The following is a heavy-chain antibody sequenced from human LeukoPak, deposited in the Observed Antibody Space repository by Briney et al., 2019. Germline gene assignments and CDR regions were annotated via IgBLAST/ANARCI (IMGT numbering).Heavy chain of an antibody. Sequence: GGSLRLSCVVSGFTFSSYGMHWVRQAPGKGREWLALIWHDGSNKYYADSVKGRFTIARDNSKNTLYLQMNSLRADDTAVYYCARDVFTTYDTGGGYFDYWGQGTLVTVSS. CDR3: ARDVFTTYDTGGGYFDY. J-gene: IGHJ4*02. D-gene: IGHD3-22*01. CDR2: IWHDGSNK. CDR1: GFTFSSYG. V-gene: IGHV3-33*01.